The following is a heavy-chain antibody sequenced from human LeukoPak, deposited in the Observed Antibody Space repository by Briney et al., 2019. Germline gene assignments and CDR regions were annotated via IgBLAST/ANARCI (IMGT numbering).Heavy chain of an antibody. Sequence: GGSLRLSCAASGFTFSSYSMNWVRQAPGKELEWVSSISSSSSYIYYADSVKGRFTISRDNAKNSLYLQMNSLRAEDTAAYYCARVSIDYGGNSAYFDYWGQGTLVTVSS. J-gene: IGHJ4*02. CDR2: ISSSSSYI. CDR1: GFTFSSYS. V-gene: IGHV3-21*01. CDR3: ARVSIDYGGNSAYFDY. D-gene: IGHD4-17*01.